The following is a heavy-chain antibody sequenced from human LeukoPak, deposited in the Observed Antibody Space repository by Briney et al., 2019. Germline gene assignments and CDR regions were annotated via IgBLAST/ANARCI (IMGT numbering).Heavy chain of an antibody. CDR3: ARVARDRYCSSTSCYSFVY. CDR1: GYTFTSYD. D-gene: IGHD2-2*02. CDR2: MNPNRGNT. Sequence: ASVKVSCKASGYTFTSYDINWVRQATGQGLEWMGWMNPNRGNTGYAQTLQGRLTITRNTSIGTAYMELSSLRSEDTAVYYCARVARDRYCSSTSCYSFVYWGQGTLVTVSS. J-gene: IGHJ4*02. V-gene: IGHV1-8*03.